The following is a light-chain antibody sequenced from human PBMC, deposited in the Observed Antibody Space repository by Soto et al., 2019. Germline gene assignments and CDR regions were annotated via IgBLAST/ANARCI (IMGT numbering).Light chain of an antibody. V-gene: IGLV2-14*01. CDR2: EVS. CDR3: TSYTSDNRSYV. J-gene: IGLJ1*01. Sequence: QSALTQPASVSGSPGQSITISCTGTSSDVGAYTSVSWYQQHPGKAPKLMIYEVSNRPSGVSNRFSGSKFANTASLTISGLQAEDEAHYYCTSYTSDNRSYVFGTGTKVTVL. CDR1: SSDVGAYTS.